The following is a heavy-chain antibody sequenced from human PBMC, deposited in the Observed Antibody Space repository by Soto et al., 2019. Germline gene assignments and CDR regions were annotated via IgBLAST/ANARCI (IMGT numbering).Heavy chain of an antibody. V-gene: IGHV3-21*01. J-gene: IGHJ4*02. Sequence: EVQLVESGGGLVKPGGSLRLSCAASGFTFSSYSMNWVRQAPGKGLEWVSSISSSSSYIYYADSVKGRFTISRDNAKNSLYLQMNRLRAEGTAVEYCASLFPLPQQLEYYFDYWGQGTLVTVSS. CDR2: ISSSSSYI. CDR1: GFTFSSYS. CDR3: ASLFPLPQQLEYYFDY. D-gene: IGHD6-13*01.